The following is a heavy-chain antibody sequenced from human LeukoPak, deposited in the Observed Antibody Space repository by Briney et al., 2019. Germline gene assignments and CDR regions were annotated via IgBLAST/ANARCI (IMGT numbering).Heavy chain of an antibody. CDR3: VRDFRSADY. Sequence: RGSLRLSCAASGFTFSIYCMHWVRQAPGKGPMWVSRICPDGTVTNYADSVKARFSISRDNARNTVYLQMNSLRAEDTAVYYCVRDFRSADYWGQGTLVTVSS. CDR1: GFTFSIYC. J-gene: IGHJ4*02. V-gene: IGHV3-74*01. CDR2: ICPDGTVT.